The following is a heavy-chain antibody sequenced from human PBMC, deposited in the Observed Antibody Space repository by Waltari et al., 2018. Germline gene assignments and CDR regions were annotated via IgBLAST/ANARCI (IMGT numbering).Heavy chain of an antibody. V-gene: IGHV4-39*07. J-gene: IGHJ4*02. CDR3: ARDYGDDEYFDY. CDR2: IYYSGST. D-gene: IGHD4-17*01. CDR1: GGSISSSSYY. Sequence: QLQLQESGPGLVKPSETLSLTCTVSGGSISSSSYYWGWIRQPPGKGLEWIGSIYYSGSTYYNPSLKSRVTISVDTSKNQFSLKLSSVTAADTAVYYCARDYGDDEYFDYWGQGTLVTVSS.